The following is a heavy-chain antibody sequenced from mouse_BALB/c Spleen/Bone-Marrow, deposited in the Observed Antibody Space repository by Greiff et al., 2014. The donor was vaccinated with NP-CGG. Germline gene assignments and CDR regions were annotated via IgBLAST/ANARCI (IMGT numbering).Heavy chain of an antibody. CDR1: GFTFSSYA. D-gene: IGHD1-2*01. CDR3: ARGNGFEGFAY. V-gene: IGHV5-6-5*01. Sequence: EVHLVESGGGLVKPGGSLKLSCAASGFTFSSYAMSWVRQTPEKRLEWVASISSGGSTYYPDSVKGRCTISRDNDRNILYMQMSSLRSVDTAMYYCARGNGFEGFAYWGQGTLVTVSA. CDR2: ISSGGST. J-gene: IGHJ3*01.